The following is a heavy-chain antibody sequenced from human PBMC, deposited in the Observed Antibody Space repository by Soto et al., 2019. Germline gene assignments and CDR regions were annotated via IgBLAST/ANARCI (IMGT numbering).Heavy chain of an antibody. J-gene: IGHJ4*02. CDR2: TYRSGNT. CDR1: GFTVITNY. Sequence: EVQVVESGGGLVQPGGSLRLSCAASGFTVITNYMAWFRQAPGKGLEWVSVTYRSGNTYFADSVKGRFTISRDNSTNTLYLQMNSLSLEDTAVYYCARADSHGSRFDYWGQGTLVTVSS. CDR3: ARADSHGSRFDY. D-gene: IGHD5-18*01. V-gene: IGHV3-66*01.